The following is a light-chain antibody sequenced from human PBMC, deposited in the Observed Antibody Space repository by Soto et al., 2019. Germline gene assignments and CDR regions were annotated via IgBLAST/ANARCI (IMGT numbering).Light chain of an antibody. CDR3: QQRINWFT. CDR2: DAS. V-gene: IGKV3-11*01. Sequence: EIVLTQSPTTLSLSPGERATLSCRASQSVSSYLAWYQQKPGQAPRLLIYDASNRATGIPARFSGSGSGTDFTLTISSLEPEDFAVYYCQQRINWFTFCQGTLLEIK. CDR1: QSVSSY. J-gene: IGKJ5*01.